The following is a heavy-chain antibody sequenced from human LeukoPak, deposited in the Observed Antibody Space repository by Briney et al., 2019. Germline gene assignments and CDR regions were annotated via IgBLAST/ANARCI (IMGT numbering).Heavy chain of an antibody. J-gene: IGHJ6*03. V-gene: IGHV1-69*05. CDR1: GGTFSSYA. Sequence: SVKVSCKASGGTFSSYAISWVRQAPGQGLEWMGRIIPIFGTANYAQKFQGRVTITTDESTSTAYMGLSSLRSEDTAVYYCASGRSGSYFDYYYYYMDVWGKGTTVTVSS. CDR3: ASGRSGSYFDYYYYYMDV. CDR2: IIPIFGTA. D-gene: IGHD6-6*01.